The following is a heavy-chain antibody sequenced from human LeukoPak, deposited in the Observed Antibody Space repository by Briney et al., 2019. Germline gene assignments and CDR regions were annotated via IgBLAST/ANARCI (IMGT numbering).Heavy chain of an antibody. CDR2: INQDENGK. CDR1: GFPFHNYW. D-gene: IGHD3-10*01. V-gene: IGHV3-7*01. CDR3: ARGLYGSGRRSLMAH. Sequence: PGGSLRLSCAASGFPFHNYWMTWVRQAPGKGLEWVANINQDENGKYYLDSVKGRFTISRDNAETSLFLQMTSLRVEDTAIYYCARGLYGSGRRSLMAHWGPGTLVAVSS. J-gene: IGHJ4*02.